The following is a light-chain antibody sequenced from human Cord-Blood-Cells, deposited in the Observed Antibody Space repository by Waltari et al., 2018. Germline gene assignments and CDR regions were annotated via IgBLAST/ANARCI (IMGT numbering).Light chain of an antibody. J-gene: IGKJ1*01. CDR3: HQYNNWPPWT. Sequence: EIVMTQPPATLSVSPGERATRSCRASQIVTSNLAWYQQKPGQAPRLLIYGASTRATGIPARLSGSGSGTEFTLTISSLQSEDFAVYYCHQYNNWPPWTFGQGTKVEIK. CDR2: GAS. V-gene: IGKV3-15*01. CDR1: QIVTSN.